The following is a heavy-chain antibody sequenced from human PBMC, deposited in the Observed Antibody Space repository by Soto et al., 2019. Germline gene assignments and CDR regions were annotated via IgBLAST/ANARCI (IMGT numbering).Heavy chain of an antibody. D-gene: IGHD3-10*01. J-gene: IGHJ6*02. V-gene: IGHV3-48*03. CDR3: ARVLLWFGEPHYYYYGMDV. CDR2: ISSSGSTI. CDR1: GFTFSSYE. Sequence: GGSLRLSCAASGFTFSSYEMNWVRQAPGEGLEWVSYISSSGSTIYYADSVKGRFTISRDNAKNSLYLQMNSLRAEDTAVYYCARVLLWFGEPHYYYYGMDVWGQGTTVTVSS.